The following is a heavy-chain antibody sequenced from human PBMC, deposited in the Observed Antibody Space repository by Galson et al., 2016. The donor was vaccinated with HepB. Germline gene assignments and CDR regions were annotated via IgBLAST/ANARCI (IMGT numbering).Heavy chain of an antibody. V-gene: IGHV3-30*06. J-gene: IGHJ4*02. CDR2: ISNDGNIK. D-gene: IGHD6-13*01. CDR3: ARATDSSWHNFDY. CDR1: GFTFSTYV. Sequence: SLRLSCAGSGFTFSTYVMHWVRQAPGKGPQWVTVISNDGNIKTYADSVKGRFTTSRDNSRNTVFLQVNSLGPEDTAVYYCARATDSSWHNFDYWGQGTLVTVSS.